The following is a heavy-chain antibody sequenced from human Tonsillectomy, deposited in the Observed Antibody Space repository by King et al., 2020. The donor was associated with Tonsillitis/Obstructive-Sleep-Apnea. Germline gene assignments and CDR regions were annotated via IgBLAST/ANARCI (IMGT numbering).Heavy chain of an antibody. CDR2: IYYSGPT. J-gene: IGHJ4*02. V-gene: IGHV4-39*01. Sequence: QLQESGPGLVKPSETMSLICSVSGGSISNSSYYWGWFRQPPGKGLEWIGSIYYSGPTYYNPSLESRVTISVDTSNNQFSLRVSSVTAAATAVYYCARRRWQQLVPFYYWGQGALVTVSS. CDR1: GGSISNSSYY. D-gene: IGHD6-13*01. CDR3: ARRRWQQLVPFYY.